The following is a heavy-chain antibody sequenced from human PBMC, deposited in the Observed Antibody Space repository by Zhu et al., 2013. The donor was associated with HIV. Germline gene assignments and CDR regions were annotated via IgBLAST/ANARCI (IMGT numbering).Heavy chain of an antibody. J-gene: IGHJ4*02. D-gene: IGHD6-13*01. CDR2: INPNSGAT. CDR1: AYTFTGNY. CDR3: AREYTSSWYYFDY. V-gene: IGHV1-2*02. Sequence: QVQLEQSVAEVKKPGASVNVSCRASAYTFTGNYIHWVRQAPGQGLEWIGWINPNSGATNFKQKFQGRVTMTRDTSITTAYMNLRSLTSDDTALYYCAREYTSSWYYFDYWGQGTLVTVSS.